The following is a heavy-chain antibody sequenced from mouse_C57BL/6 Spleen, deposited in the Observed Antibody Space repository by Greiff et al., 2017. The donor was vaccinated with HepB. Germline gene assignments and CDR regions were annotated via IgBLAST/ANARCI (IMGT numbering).Heavy chain of an antibody. V-gene: IGHV1-18*01. Sequence: VQLQQSGPELVKPGASVKIPCKASGYTFTDYNMDWVKQSHGKSLEWIGDINPNNGGTIYNQKFKGKATLTVDKSSSTAYMELRSLTSEDTAVYYCARSDGYPLYYAMDYWGQGTSVTVSS. D-gene: IGHD2-3*01. CDR1: GYTFTDYN. J-gene: IGHJ4*01. CDR3: ARSDGYPLYYAMDY. CDR2: INPNNGGT.